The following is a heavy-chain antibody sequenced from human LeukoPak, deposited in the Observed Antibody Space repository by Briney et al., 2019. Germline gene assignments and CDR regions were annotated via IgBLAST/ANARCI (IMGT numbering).Heavy chain of an antibody. CDR2: IIPIFGTA. CDR3: ARPNDILTGYYNGYAFDI. J-gene: IGHJ3*02. CDR1: GGTFSSYA. D-gene: IGHD3-9*01. V-gene: IGHV1-69*05. Sequence: SVKVSCKASGGTFSSYAISWVRQAPGQGLEWMGRIIPIFGTANYAQKFQGRVTITTDESTSTAYMELSSLGSEDTAVYYCARPNDILTGYYNGYAFDIWGQGTMVTVSS.